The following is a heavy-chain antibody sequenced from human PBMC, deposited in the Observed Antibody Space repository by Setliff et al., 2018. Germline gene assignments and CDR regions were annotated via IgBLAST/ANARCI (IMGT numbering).Heavy chain of an antibody. CDR2: IWYDGSTK. Sequence: GGSLRLSCVGSGFTFSRYWMSWVRQAPGKGLEWVAVIWYDGSTKYYADSVKGRFTISRDNSKNSLYLQINSLRAEDTAVYYCARDRGSGSYFLRYFDYWGQGTLVTVPS. V-gene: IGHV3-33*07. J-gene: IGHJ4*02. CDR3: ARDRGSGSYFLRYFDY. CDR1: GFTFSRYW. D-gene: IGHD1-26*01.